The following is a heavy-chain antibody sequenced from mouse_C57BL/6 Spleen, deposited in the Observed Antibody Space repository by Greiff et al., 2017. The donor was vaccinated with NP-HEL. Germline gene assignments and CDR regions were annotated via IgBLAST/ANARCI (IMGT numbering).Heavy chain of an antibody. D-gene: IGHD2-3*01. V-gene: IGHV1-80*01. Sequence: QVQLQQSGAELVKPGASVKISCKASGYAFSSYWMNWVKQRPGKGLEWIGQIYPGDGDTTYTGKFKGKATLTADKSSSTAYMQLSSLTSEDSAVYFCARDGYYVAWFAYWGQGTLVTVSA. CDR2: IYPGDGDT. CDR3: ARDGYYVAWFAY. CDR1: GYAFSSYW. J-gene: IGHJ3*01.